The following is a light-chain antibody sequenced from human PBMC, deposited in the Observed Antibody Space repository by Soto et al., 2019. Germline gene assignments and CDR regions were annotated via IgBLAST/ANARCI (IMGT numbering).Light chain of an antibody. J-gene: IGKJ1*01. CDR3: QQYNNWPPWT. V-gene: IGKV3-15*01. Sequence: EIVMTQSPATLSXSXXERATLSCRASQSVSSNLAWYQQKPGQAPRLLIYGASTRATGIPARFSGSGSGTEFTLTISSLQSEDFAVYYCQQYNNWPPWTFGQGTKVEIK. CDR2: GAS. CDR1: QSVSSN.